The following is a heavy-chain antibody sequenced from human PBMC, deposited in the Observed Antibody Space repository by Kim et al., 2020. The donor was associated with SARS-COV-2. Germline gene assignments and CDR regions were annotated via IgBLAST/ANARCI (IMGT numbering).Heavy chain of an antibody. CDR2: INHAGST. CDR1: GGSFSGYQ. V-gene: IGHV4-34*01. CDR3: ARGVPGY. Sequence: SETLSLTCAVYGGSFSGYQWSWVRQSPGKGLEWIGQINHAGSTNYNPSLKSRVTLSVDTSKNQFSLKLTSATAADTGVYYCARGVPGYWGQGSLVIVSS. J-gene: IGHJ4*02.